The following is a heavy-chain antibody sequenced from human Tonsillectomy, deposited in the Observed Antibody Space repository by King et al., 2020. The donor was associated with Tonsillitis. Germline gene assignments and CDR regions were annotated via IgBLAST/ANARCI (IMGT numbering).Heavy chain of an antibody. Sequence: VQLVESGGGLVQPGGSLRLSCAASGFTFSSYAMSWVRQAPGKGLEWVSAISGSGGSTYYADSVKGRFTISRDNSKNTLYLQMNSLRAEDTAVYSCAGLDVAVPDVTGSFSRYYYGMDVWGQATTVTVSS. CDR3: AGLDVAVPDVTGSFSRYYYGMDV. J-gene: IGHJ6*02. CDR1: GFTFSSYA. D-gene: IGHD2-2*01. V-gene: IGHV3-23*04. CDR2: ISGSGGST.